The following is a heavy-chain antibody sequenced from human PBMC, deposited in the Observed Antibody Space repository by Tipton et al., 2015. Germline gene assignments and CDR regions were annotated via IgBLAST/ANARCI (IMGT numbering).Heavy chain of an antibody. V-gene: IGHV4-61*01. CDR3: ARASIIQGYYHDSSRYYLFNS. D-gene: IGHD3-22*01. CDR2: IYYSGST. J-gene: IGHJ1*01. Sequence: TLSLTCTVSGGSVSTSNYYWGWIRQSPGKGLEWIGYIYYSGSTNYNPSPRSRVAMSMDTSKNQFSLKLSSVIAADTAVYYCARASIIQGYYHDSSRYYLFNSWGQGTLVTVSS. CDR1: GGSVSTSNYY.